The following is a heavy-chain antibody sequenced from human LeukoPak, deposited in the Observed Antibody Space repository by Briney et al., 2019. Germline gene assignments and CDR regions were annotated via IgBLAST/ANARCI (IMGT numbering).Heavy chain of an antibody. CDR3: ARSHDHLWGNYPDY. Sequence: PSEALSLTCDVSGGSIDSTNWWNWVRQPPGKGLEWIGEIHHDGRINYNPSLKSRVTLSVDKSKNQFSLRLNSVTAADTAMYYCARSHDHLWGNYPDYWGQGTLVTVSS. CDR2: IHHDGRI. J-gene: IGHJ4*02. CDR1: GGSIDSTNW. D-gene: IGHD3-16*02. V-gene: IGHV4/OR15-8*01.